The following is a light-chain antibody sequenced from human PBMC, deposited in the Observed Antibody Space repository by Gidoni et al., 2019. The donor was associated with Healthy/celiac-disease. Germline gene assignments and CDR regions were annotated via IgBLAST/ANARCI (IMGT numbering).Light chain of an antibody. V-gene: IGKV1-39*01. CDR2: AAS. CDR3: QPSSSTPYT. Sequence: DIQMTQSPSSLSASVGDRVTITCRASQSISSYLNWYQQKPGKAPKLLIYAASSLHSGVPSRFSLSASGPDFTLTISRLQPEYFPTYYFQPSSSTPYTFCQGPKLEI. J-gene: IGKJ2*01. CDR1: QSISSY.